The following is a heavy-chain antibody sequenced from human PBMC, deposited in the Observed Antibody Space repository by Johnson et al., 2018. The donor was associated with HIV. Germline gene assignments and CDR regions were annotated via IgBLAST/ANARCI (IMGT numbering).Heavy chain of an antibody. CDR2: IKQDGSEN. J-gene: IGHJ3*02. CDR1: GFTFSSYW. Sequence: MLLVESGGGLVQPGDSLRLSCVASGFTFSSYWMNWVRQTPGKGLEWVANIKQDGSENYYVDSVKGRFTISRDNAKNSLYLQMNSLRDDYTALYYCARDKLNCGIGASDIWGQGTMVTVSS. CDR3: ARDKLNCGIGASDI. D-gene: IGHD2-21*01. V-gene: IGHV3-7*05.